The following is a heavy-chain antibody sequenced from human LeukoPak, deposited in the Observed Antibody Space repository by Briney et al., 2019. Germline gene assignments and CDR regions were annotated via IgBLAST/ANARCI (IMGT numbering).Heavy chain of an antibody. CDR1: GYTFTSYD. CDR2: MNPNSGNT. V-gene: IGHV1-8*01. Sequence: RASVTVSCKASGYTFTSYDINWVRQAPGQGLEWMGWMNPNSGNTGYAQKFQGRVTMTRNTSISTAYMELSSLRSEDTAVYYCAREGTIFGVVNYNWFDPWGQGTLVTVSS. CDR3: AREGTIFGVVNYNWFDP. J-gene: IGHJ5*02. D-gene: IGHD3-3*01.